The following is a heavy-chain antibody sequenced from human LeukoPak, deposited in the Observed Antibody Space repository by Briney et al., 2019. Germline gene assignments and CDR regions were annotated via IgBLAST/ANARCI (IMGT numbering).Heavy chain of an antibody. CDR3: ARVYRGHDY. Sequence: SGPTLVNPTQTLTLTCTFSGSSLSTSGVGVGWIRQSPGKALEWLARIDWDDDKYYSTSLKTRLTISKDTSKNQVVLTMTNMDPVDTASYYCARVYRGHDYWGQGTLVTVSS. V-gene: IGHV2-70*11. D-gene: IGHD3-10*01. J-gene: IGHJ4*02. CDR2: IDWDDDK. CDR1: GSSLSTSGVG.